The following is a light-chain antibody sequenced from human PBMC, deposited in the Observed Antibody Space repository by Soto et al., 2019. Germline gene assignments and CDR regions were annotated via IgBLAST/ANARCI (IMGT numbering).Light chain of an antibody. Sequence: QSVLTQPASVSGSPGQSITISCTGTSSDIGGYNYVSWYQQHPGKAPKLIIYDVSNRPSGVSNRFSGSKSGNTASLTISGLQSEDEADYYCSSYISSSTFDVLFGGGTKVTVL. CDR2: DVS. CDR3: SSYISSSTFDVL. J-gene: IGLJ2*01. V-gene: IGLV2-14*01. CDR1: SSDIGGYNY.